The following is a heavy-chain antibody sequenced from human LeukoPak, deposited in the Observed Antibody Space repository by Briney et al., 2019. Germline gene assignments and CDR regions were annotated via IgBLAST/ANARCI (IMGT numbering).Heavy chain of an antibody. D-gene: IGHD3-10*01. J-gene: IGHJ6*03. V-gene: IGHV3-30*01. CDR3: ARDYGSGSQRSYYYYYMDV. CDR2: ISYDGSNK. Sequence: PGGSLRLSCAASGFTFSSYAMRWVRQAPGKGLEWVAVISYDGSNKYYADSVKGRFTISRDNSKNTLYLQMNSLRAEDTAVYYCARDYGSGSQRSYYYYYMDVWGKGTTVTVSS. CDR1: GFTFSSYA.